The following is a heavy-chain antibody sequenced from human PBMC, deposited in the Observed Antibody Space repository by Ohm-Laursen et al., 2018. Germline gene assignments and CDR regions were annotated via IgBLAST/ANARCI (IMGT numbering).Heavy chain of an antibody. CDR2: INHSGST. J-gene: IGHJ4*02. Sequence: LRLSCAASGFTFSDYYMSWIRQAPGKGLEWIGEINHSGSTNYNPSLKSRVTISIDPSKNQFSLNLMSVTAAETAVYYCARAFRDGYNDYWGQGTLVTVSS. D-gene: IGHD5-24*01. V-gene: IGHV4-34*01. CDR3: ARAFRDGYNDY. CDR1: GFTFSDYY.